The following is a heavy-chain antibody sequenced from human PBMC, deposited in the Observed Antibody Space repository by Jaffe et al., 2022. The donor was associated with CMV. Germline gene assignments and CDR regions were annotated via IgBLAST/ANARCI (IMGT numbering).Heavy chain of an antibody. CDR1: GYSFTSYW. CDR3: AVLHYDFWSGQRGGYNWFDP. Sequence: EVQLVQSGAEVKKPGESLKISCKGSGYSFTSYWIGWVRQMPGKGLEWMGIIYPGDSDTRYSPSFQGQVTISADKSISTAYLQWSSLKASDTAMYYCAVLHYDFWSGQRGGYNWFDPWGQGTLVTVSS. V-gene: IGHV5-51*01. J-gene: IGHJ5*02. CDR2: IYPGDSDT. D-gene: IGHD3-3*01.